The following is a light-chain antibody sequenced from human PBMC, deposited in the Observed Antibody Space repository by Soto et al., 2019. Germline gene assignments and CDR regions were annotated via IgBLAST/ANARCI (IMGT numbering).Light chain of an antibody. Sequence: EIVLTQSPATLSLSPGDRATLSCRASQSVDRYLAWYQEKPGQAPRLLIYDTSDRATGIPDRFSGSGSGTDFTLTISSVEPEDFAGYYCQQGSHWYTFGQGTKLEIK. CDR2: DTS. J-gene: IGKJ2*01. CDR3: QQGSHWYT. CDR1: QSVDRY. V-gene: IGKV3-11*01.